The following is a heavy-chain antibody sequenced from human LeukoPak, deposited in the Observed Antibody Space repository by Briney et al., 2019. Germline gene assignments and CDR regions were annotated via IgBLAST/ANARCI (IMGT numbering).Heavy chain of an antibody. Sequence: GGSLRLSCAASGFTFSNLAMGWVPQAPGKGLEWVSVISDSGDETYYADSVKCRFTISRHNSRNTLDLQINSLRDEDTAVYYCAKDARRSSGWYFFDHWGQGTLVTASS. CDR1: GFTFSNLA. D-gene: IGHD6-19*01. CDR2: ISDSGDET. J-gene: IGHJ4*02. CDR3: AKDARRSSGWYFFDH. V-gene: IGHV3-23*01.